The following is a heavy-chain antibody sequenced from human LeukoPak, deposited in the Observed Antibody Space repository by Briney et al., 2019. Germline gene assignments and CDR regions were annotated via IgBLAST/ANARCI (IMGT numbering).Heavy chain of an antibody. V-gene: IGHV4-38-2*01. D-gene: IGHD6-19*01. J-gene: IGHJ4*02. Sequence: SETLSLTCDVSGDSISSGYYSGWIRPPPGKGLEWIGSIYHSGSTTYTPSLQSRVNISADASKNQFSLKVRSVTAAGTAVYYCARKSSGWFFDYWGQGTLVTVSS. CDR1: GDSISSGYY. CDR3: ARKSSGWFFDY. CDR2: IYHSGST.